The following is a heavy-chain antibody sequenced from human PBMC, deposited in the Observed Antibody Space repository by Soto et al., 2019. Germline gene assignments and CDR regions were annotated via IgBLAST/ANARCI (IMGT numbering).Heavy chain of an antibody. J-gene: IGHJ3*02. CDR1: GGTFSSYA. CDR2: IIPIFGTA. V-gene: IGHV1-69*01. D-gene: IGHD2-2*01. CDR3: ASATSVVVPAARGLLDI. Sequence: QVQLVQSGAEVKKPGSSVKVSCKASGGTFSSYAISWVRQAPGQGLEWMGGIIPIFGTANYAQKFQGRVTITADESKSTAYMELSSLRSEDTAVYYCASATSVVVPAARGLLDIWGQGTMVTVSS.